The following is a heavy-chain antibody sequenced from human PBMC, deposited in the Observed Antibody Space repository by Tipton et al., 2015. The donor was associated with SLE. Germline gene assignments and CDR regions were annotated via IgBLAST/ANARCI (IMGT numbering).Heavy chain of an antibody. CDR1: GGSIGSSSYY. CDR2: IYYSGST. CDR3: TRVRGTGADFDY. J-gene: IGHJ4*02. Sequence: TLSLTCTVSGGSIGSSSYYWGWIRQPPGKGLEWIGSIYYSGSTYYNPSLKSRVTISVDTSKNQFSLKLSSVTAADTAVYYCTRVRGTGADFDYWGQGTLVTVSS. D-gene: IGHD3/OR15-3a*01. V-gene: IGHV4-39*07.